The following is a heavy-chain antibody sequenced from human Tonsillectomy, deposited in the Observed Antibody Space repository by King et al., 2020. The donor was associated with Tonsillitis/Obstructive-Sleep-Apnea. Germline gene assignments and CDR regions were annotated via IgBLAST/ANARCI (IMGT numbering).Heavy chain of an antibody. Sequence: QLQESGPGLVKPSETLSLTCTVSGGSISSYYWSWIRQPPGKGLEWIGYIYYSGSTNYNPSLKSRVTISVDTSKNQFSLKLSSVTAADTAVYYCARRAPYCSSTSCYYAFDIWGQGTMVTVSS. V-gene: IGHV4-59*08. CDR3: ARRAPYCSSTSCYYAFDI. J-gene: IGHJ3*02. D-gene: IGHD2-2*01. CDR1: GGSISSYY. CDR2: IYYSGST.